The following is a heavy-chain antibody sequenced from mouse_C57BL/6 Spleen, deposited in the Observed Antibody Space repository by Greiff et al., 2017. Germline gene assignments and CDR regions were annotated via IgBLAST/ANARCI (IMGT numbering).Heavy chain of an antibody. CDR2: IDPSDSYT. V-gene: IGHV1-69*01. J-gene: IGHJ4*01. CDR1: GYTFTSYW. CDR3: ARRYYGTVYAMDY. Sequence: QVQLQQPGAELVMPGASVKLSCKASGYTFTSYWMHWVKQRPGQGLEWIGEIDPSDSYTNYNQKFKGKSTLTVDQSSSTAYMQLSSLTSEDSAVYYCARRYYGTVYAMDYWGQGTSVTVSS. D-gene: IGHD1-1*01.